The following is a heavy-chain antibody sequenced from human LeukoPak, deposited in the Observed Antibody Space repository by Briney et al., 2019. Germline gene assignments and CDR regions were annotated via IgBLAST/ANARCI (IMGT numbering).Heavy chain of an antibody. CDR2: ISSNGGST. CDR1: GFTFSSYA. D-gene: IGHD6-6*01. Sequence: PGGSLRLSCAASGFTFSSYAMHWVRQAPGKGLEYVSAISSNGGSTYYANSVKGRFTISRDNSKNTLYLQMGSLRAEDMAVYYCARPPSRQLVYYTDVWGKGTTVTVSS. V-gene: IGHV3-64*01. CDR3: ARPPSRQLVYYTDV. J-gene: IGHJ6*03.